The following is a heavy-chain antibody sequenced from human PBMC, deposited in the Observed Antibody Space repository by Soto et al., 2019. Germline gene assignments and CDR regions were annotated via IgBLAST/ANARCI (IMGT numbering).Heavy chain of an antibody. D-gene: IGHD6-19*01. CDR3: AGWADENY. V-gene: IGHV3-7*01. J-gene: IGHJ4*02. CDR2: ISPDGSQK. Sequence: SLRLSCAASGSTFSIYWMNWVRHVPGKGLEWVANISPDGSQKNYMDSVKGRFTVSRDNAKKSFFLQMNSLRAEDTAVYYCAGWADENYWGQGILVTVS. CDR1: GSTFSIYW.